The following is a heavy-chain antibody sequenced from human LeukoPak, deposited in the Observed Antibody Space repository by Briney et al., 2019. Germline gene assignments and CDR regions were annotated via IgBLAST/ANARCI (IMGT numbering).Heavy chain of an antibody. CDR2: ISAYNGNT. D-gene: IGHD3-22*01. J-gene: IGHJ4*02. Sequence: ASVKVSCKASGYTFTSYGISWVRQAPGQGLEWMGWISAYNGNTNYAQKLQGRVTMTTDTSTNTAYMELSSLRSEDTAVYYCARGVGYYYDSSGYSLWGQGTLVTVSS. CDR3: ARGVGYYYDSSGYSL. CDR1: GYTFTSYG. V-gene: IGHV1-18*01.